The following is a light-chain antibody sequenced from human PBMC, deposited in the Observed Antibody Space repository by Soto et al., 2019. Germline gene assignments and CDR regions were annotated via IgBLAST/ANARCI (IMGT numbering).Light chain of an antibody. CDR1: STDIARYDY. Sequence: QSALAQPRSGSASPGQSVTISCTGTSTDIARYDYVSWYQQHPGKAPKLICYDVTERPSGFPGRVSCSKSANTASLTISGLQAEDEADYSCCSLAGAYSYVCGTGTKVSVL. J-gene: IGLJ1*01. V-gene: IGLV2-11*01. CDR3: CSLAGAYSYV. CDR2: DVT.